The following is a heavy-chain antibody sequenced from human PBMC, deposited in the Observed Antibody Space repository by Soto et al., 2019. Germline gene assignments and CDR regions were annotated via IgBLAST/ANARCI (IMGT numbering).Heavy chain of an antibody. Sequence: EVQLLESGGGLVQPGGSLRLSCAASGFTFSSYAMSWVRQAPGKGLEWVSAISGSGGITYYADSVKGRFTISIDNSKNTLYLQMNSLRAEDTAVYYCAKGRSSSWTNWFDTWGQGTLVTVSS. J-gene: IGHJ5*02. CDR2: ISGSGGIT. CDR1: GFTFSSYA. CDR3: AKGRSSSWTNWFDT. D-gene: IGHD6-13*01. V-gene: IGHV3-23*01.